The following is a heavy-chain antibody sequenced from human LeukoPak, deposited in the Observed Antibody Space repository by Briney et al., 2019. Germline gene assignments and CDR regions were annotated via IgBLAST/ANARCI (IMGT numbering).Heavy chain of an antibody. CDR2: INPNSGDT. D-gene: IGHD1-26*01. CDR3: ARGLGWDSGTYIAA. J-gene: IGHJ1*01. V-gene: IGHV1-2*02. CDR1: GYTFTGYY. Sequence: ASVTVSCKASGYTFTGYYMHWVRQAPRHGLEWMGWINPNSGDTNYAQEFQGRVSMTRDTSISTAYMDLSGLRSDDTALYYCARGLGWDSGTYIAACGQGSPVTVSS.